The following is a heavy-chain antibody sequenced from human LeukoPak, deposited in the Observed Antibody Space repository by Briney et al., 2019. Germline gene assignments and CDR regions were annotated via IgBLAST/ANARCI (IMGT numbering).Heavy chain of an antibody. CDR2: IGSSSSYI. J-gene: IGHJ4*02. CDR3: AKQGYSSSWLYFDY. CDR1: GFTFSSYS. D-gene: IGHD6-13*01. V-gene: IGHV3-21*04. Sequence: PGGSLRLSCAASGFTFSSYSMNWVRQAPGKGLEWVSSIGSSSSYIYYADSVKGRFTISRDNSKNTLYLQMNSLRAEDTAVYYCAKQGYSSSWLYFDYWGQGTLVTVSS.